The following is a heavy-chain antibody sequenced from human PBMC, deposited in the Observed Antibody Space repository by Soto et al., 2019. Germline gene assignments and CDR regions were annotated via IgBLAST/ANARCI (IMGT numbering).Heavy chain of an antibody. Sequence: QITLKESGPTLVKPTQTLTLTCSFSGFSLSTSGVGVGWIRQPPGKAPQWLALIYWNDDKRYTPSLKSRLTVTKDASQTQVLLTKTNMDPVGTATYFSAHEKSGHGTEPFDYGAEGTLVTVTS. CDR1: GFSLSTSGVG. CDR2: IYWNDDK. D-gene: IGHD1-1*01. V-gene: IGHV2-5*01. J-gene: IGHJ4*02. CDR3: AHEKSGHGTEPFDY.